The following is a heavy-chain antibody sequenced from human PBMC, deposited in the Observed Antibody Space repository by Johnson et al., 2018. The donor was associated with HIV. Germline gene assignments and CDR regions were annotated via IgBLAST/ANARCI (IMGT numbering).Heavy chain of an antibody. J-gene: IGHJ3*02. V-gene: IGHV3-30*04. Sequence: QMQLVESGGGVVQPGRSLRLSCAASRFTFSSYAMHWVRQAPGKGLAWVAVISYDGSKKYYADSVKGRFTISRDNSKNTLYLQMNSLRAEDTAVYYCARDSGYEDHDGFDIWGQGTMVTVSS. CDR2: ISYDGSKK. D-gene: IGHD5-12*01. CDR1: RFTFSSYA. CDR3: ARDSGYEDHDGFDI.